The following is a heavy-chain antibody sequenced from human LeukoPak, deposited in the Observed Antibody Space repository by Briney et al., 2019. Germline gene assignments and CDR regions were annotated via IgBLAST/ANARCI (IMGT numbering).Heavy chain of an antibody. CDR3: AKDRSVGATKSYYYYMDV. J-gene: IGHJ6*03. CDR1: GFTFSSYG. Sequence: PGGSLRLSCAASGFTFSSYGMHWVRQAPGKGLEWVAVISYDGSNKYYADSVKGRFTISRDNSKNTLYLQMNSLRAEDTAVYYCAKDRSVGATKSYYYYMDVWGKGTTVTVSS. D-gene: IGHD1-26*01. V-gene: IGHV3-30*18. CDR2: ISYDGSNK.